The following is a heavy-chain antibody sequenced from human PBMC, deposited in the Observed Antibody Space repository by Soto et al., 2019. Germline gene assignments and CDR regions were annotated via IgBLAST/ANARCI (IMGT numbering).Heavy chain of an antibody. CDR1: GGSFSGYY. J-gene: IGHJ5*02. D-gene: IGHD1-1*01. V-gene: IGHV4-34*01. Sequence: SETLSLTCAVYGGSFSGYYWSWIRQPPGKGLEWIGEINHSGSTNYNPSLKSRVTISVDTSKNQFSLKLSSVTAADTAVYYCARDQPVQLEHSVDWFDPWGQGTLVTVSS. CDR3: ARDQPVQLEHSVDWFDP. CDR2: INHSGST.